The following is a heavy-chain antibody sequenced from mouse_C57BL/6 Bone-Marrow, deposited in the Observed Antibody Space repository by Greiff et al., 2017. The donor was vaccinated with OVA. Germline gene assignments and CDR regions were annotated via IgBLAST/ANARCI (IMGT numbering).Heavy chain of an antibody. Sequence: QVQLKESGPELVKPGASVKISCKASGYSFTSYYIHWVKQRPGQGLEWIGWIYPGSGNTKYNEKFKGKATLTADTSSSTAYMQLSSLTSEDSAVYYCARGGAWFAYWGQGTLVTVSA. J-gene: IGHJ3*01. V-gene: IGHV1-66*01. CDR2: IYPGSGNT. CDR3: ARGGAWFAY. CDR1: GYSFTSYY.